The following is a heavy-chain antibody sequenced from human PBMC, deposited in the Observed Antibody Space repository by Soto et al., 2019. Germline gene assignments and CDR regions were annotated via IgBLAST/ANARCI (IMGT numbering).Heavy chain of an antibody. D-gene: IGHD2-2*01. CDR2: IYPTGNT. Sequence: QVQLQESGPGLVKPSGTLSLTCTISGGSISSNNWWSLVRQAPGKGLEWIGEIYPTGNTNYNPSLESRVTISVDKSKNQFSLKLTSVTAADTAVYYCARDGNSTSGDLDYWGQGTLVTVSS. CDR3: ARDGNSTSGDLDY. V-gene: IGHV4-4*02. J-gene: IGHJ4*02. CDR1: GGSISSNNW.